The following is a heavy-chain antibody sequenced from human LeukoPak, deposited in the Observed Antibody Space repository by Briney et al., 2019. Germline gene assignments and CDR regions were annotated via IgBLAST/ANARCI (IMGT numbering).Heavy chain of an antibody. J-gene: IGHJ4*02. V-gene: IGHV4-31*03. CDR3: ARVYCGGDCYYVYYFDY. Sequence: SETLSLTCTVSGGSISSGGYYWSWIRQHPGKGLEWIGYIYYGGSTYYNPSLKSRVTISVDTSKNRFSLKLSSVTAADTAVDYCARVYCGGDCYYVYYFDYWGQGTLVTLSS. D-gene: IGHD2-21*02. CDR2: IYYGGST. CDR1: GGSISSGGYY.